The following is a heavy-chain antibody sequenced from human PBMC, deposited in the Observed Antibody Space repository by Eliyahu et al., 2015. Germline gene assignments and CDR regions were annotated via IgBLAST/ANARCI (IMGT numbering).Heavy chain of an antibody. Sequence: EVQLLESGGGLVPPGGSLRLSCAASGFSFSSYAMSWVRQAPGKGLEGVXXISGTGGATYYADSVKGRFTISRDNSKNTLHLQMNSLRVEDTAVYYCAKKDYGDFSVIAYYAMDVWGQGTTVTVSS. V-gene: IGHV3-23*01. CDR2: ISGTGGAT. D-gene: IGHD4-17*01. CDR1: GFSFSSYA. CDR3: AKKDYGDFSVIAYYAMDV. J-gene: IGHJ6*02.